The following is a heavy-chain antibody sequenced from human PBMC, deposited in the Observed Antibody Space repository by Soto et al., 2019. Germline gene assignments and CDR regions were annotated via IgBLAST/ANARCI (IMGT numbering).Heavy chain of an antibody. V-gene: IGHV3-43*01. J-gene: IGHJ6*02. CDR2: ISWDGGST. CDR1: GFTFDDYT. D-gene: IGHD1-1*01. CDR3: AKQQLERRDYYYYGMDV. Sequence: GGSLRLSCAASGFTFDDYTMHWVRQAPGKGLEWVSLISWDGGSTYYADSVKGRFTISRDNSKNSLYLQMNSLRTEDTALYYCAKQQLERRDYYYYGMDVWGQGTTVTVSS.